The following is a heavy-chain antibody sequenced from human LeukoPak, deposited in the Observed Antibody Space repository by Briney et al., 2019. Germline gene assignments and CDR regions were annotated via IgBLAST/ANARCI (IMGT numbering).Heavy chain of an antibody. Sequence: ASVTVSCKASGGTFSSYAISWVRQAPGQGLEWMGRIIPILGIANYAQKFQGRVTITADKSTSTAYMELSSLRSEDTAVYYCARGGDRWLPYEGGYFDYWGQGTLVTVSS. J-gene: IGHJ4*02. CDR1: GGTFSSYA. D-gene: IGHD5-24*01. V-gene: IGHV1-69*04. CDR2: IIPILGIA. CDR3: ARGGDRWLPYEGGYFDY.